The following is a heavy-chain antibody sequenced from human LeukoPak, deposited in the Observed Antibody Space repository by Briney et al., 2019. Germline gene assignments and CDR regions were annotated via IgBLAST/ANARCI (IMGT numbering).Heavy chain of an antibody. Sequence: PSETLSLTCTVSGGSISSYYWSWIRQPPGKGLEWIGYIYYSGSTNYNPSLKSRVTISVDTSKNQLSLKLSSVTAADTAVYYCARSKDILTGYCFDYWGQGTLVTVSS. CDR2: IYYSGST. CDR1: GGSISSYY. D-gene: IGHD3-9*01. J-gene: IGHJ4*02. CDR3: ARSKDILTGYCFDY. V-gene: IGHV4-59*01.